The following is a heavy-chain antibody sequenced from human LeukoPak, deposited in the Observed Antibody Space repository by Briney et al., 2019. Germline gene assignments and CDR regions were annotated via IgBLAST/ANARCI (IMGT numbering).Heavy chain of an antibody. Sequence: SETLSLTCTVSGGSISSYYWSWMRQPPGKGLEWIGYIYYSGSTSYNPSLKSRVTISVDTSKNQFSLKLSSVTAADTAVYYCARHIRGYYDFWSGLGDYMDVWGKGTTVTVSS. CDR1: GGSISSYY. J-gene: IGHJ6*03. D-gene: IGHD3-3*01. V-gene: IGHV4-59*08. CDR3: ARHIRGYYDFWSGLGDYMDV. CDR2: IYYSGST.